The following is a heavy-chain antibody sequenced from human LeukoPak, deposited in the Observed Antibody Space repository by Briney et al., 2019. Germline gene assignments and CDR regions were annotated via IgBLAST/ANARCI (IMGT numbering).Heavy chain of an antibody. D-gene: IGHD3-10*01. CDR2: ISSSSSYI. V-gene: IGHV3-21*01. CDR1: GSTFSSYS. Sequence: GGSLRLSCAASGSTFSSYSMNWVRQAPGKGLEWVSSISSSSSYIYYADSVKGRFTISRDNSKNTLYLQMNSLRAEDTAVYYCAKDREIYYYYYMDVWGKGTTVTVSS. J-gene: IGHJ6*03. CDR3: AKDREIYYYYYMDV.